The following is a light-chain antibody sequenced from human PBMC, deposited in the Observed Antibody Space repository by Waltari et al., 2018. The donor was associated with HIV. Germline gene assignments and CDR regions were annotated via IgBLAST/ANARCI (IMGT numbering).Light chain of an antibody. V-gene: IGLV3-1*01. CDR1: KLGDKY. CDR3: QAWDSSTAV. Sequence: SYELTQPPSVSVSPGQTASFTCSGDKLGDKYACWYQQKPGQSPVLVIYQDSKRPSGIPGRLSGSNSGNTATLTISGTQAMDEADYYCQAWDSSTAVFGGGTKLTVL. CDR2: QDS. J-gene: IGLJ2*01.